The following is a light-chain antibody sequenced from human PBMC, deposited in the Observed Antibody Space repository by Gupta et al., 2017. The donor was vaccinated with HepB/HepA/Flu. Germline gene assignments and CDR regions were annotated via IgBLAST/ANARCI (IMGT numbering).Light chain of an antibody. J-gene: IGKJ4*01. V-gene: IGKV1-39*01. CDR1: QSISSY. CDR3: QQSYSTPQT. CDR2: AAS. Sequence: DIQMTQSPSSLSASVGDRVTITCRASQSISSYLNWYQQKPGKAPKLLIYAASSLQSGVPSRFSGSGSGTXFTLTIXSLQPEDFATYYCQQSYSTPQTFGXGTKVEIK.